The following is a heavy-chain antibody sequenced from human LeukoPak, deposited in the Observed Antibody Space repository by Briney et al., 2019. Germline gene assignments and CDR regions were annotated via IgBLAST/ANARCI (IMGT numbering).Heavy chain of an antibody. J-gene: IGHJ4*02. CDR1: GYTFTDYY. Sequence: ASVKVSCKASGYTFTDYYMNWVRQAPGQGLEWMGWINPNSGGTSYSQKFQGSVTMTRDTSISTAYMELSRLKSDDTAVYYCARDGGSGGYYPLDYWGQGTLVTVSS. V-gene: IGHV1-2*02. CDR3: ARDGGSGGYYPLDY. D-gene: IGHD3-22*01. CDR2: INPNSGGT.